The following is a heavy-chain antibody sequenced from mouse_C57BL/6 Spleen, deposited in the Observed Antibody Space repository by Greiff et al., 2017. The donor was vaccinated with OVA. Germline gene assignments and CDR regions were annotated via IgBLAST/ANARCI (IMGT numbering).Heavy chain of an antibody. CDR3: ARGDGSSWFAY. J-gene: IGHJ3*01. Sequence: EVQLVESGGGLVKPGGSLKLSCAASGFTFSDYGMHWVRQAPEKGLEWVAYISSGSSTIYYADIVKGRFTISRDNAKNTLFLQMTSLRSEDTAMYYCARGDGSSWFAYWGQGTLVTVSA. CDR1: GFTFSDYG. CDR2: ISSGSSTI. V-gene: IGHV5-17*01. D-gene: IGHD1-1*01.